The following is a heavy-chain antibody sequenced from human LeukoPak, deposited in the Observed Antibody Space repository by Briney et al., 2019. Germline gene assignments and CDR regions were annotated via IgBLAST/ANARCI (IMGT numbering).Heavy chain of an antibody. CDR3: ARDMFTMVRGVIVFDY. V-gene: IGHV1-18*01. D-gene: IGHD3-10*01. Sequence: GASVKVSCKASGYTFTSYGISWVRQAPGQGLEWMGWISAYNGNTNYAQKLQGRVTMTTDTSTSTAYMELRSLRSDDTAVYYCARDMFTMVRGVIVFDYWGQGTLITVSS. CDR2: ISAYNGNT. CDR1: GYTFTSYG. J-gene: IGHJ4*02.